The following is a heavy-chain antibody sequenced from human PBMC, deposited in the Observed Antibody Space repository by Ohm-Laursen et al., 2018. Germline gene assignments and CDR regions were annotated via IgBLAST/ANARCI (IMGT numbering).Heavy chain of an antibody. CDR2: ISGSGGST. V-gene: IGHV3-23*01. CDR1: GFTFSSYA. D-gene: IGHD3-22*01. J-gene: IGHJ4*02. CDR3: AKPYYYDSSGYSDY. Sequence: SLRLSCAASGFTFSSYAMSWVRQAPGKGLEWVSVISGSGGSTYYADSVKGRFTISRDNSKNSLYLQMNTLRVDDTAVYYCAKPYYYDSSGYSDYWGQGTLVTVSS.